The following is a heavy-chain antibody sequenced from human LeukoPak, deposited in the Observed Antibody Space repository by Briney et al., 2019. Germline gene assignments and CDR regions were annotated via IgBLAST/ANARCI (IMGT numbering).Heavy chain of an antibody. CDR1: GGSIGSYY. J-gene: IGHJ5*02. Sequence: SETLSLTCTVSGGSIGSYYWSWIRQPPGKGLEWIGYIYYSGSTNYNPSLKSRVTISVDTSKNQFSLKLSSVTAADTAVYYCARVCGGDCYPLGFDPWGQGTLVAVSS. D-gene: IGHD2-21*02. CDR3: ARVCGGDCYPLGFDP. V-gene: IGHV4-59*01. CDR2: IYYSGST.